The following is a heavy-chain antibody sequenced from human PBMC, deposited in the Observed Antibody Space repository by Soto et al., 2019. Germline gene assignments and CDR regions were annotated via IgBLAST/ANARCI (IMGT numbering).Heavy chain of an antibody. J-gene: IGHJ5*02. CDR3: ARGKPRAVRTTVTTLRFDP. D-gene: IGHD4-17*01. CDR1: GGSFSGYY. Sequence: SETLSLTCAVYGGSFSGYYWSWIRQPPGKGLEWIGEINHSGSTNYNPSLKSRVTISVDTSKNQFSRKLSSVTAADTAVYYCARGKPRAVRTTVTTLRFDPWGQGTLVTVSS. V-gene: IGHV4-34*01. CDR2: INHSGST.